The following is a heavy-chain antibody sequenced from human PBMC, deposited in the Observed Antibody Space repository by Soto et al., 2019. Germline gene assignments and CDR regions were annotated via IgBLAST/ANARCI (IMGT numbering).Heavy chain of an antibody. CDR3: ARVRRGWFDP. V-gene: IGHV4-4*02. Sequence: PSETLSLTCAVSGGAITIANWWSCVRQPPGGGLEWIGEISHSGITNYKASLKSRVAMSVDKTKNDVSLKLTSVTAADTAVYYCARVRRGWFDPWGQGTWITVSS. CDR1: GGAITIANW. CDR2: ISHSGIT. J-gene: IGHJ5*02.